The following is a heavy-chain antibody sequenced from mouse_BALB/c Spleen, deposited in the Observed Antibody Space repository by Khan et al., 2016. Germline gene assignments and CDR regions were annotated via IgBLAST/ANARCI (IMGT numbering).Heavy chain of an antibody. Sequence: LVESGGGLVQPGGSLRLSCATSGFTFTDYYMSWVRQPPGKALEWLGFIRNKANGYTTEYSASVKGRLTISRDNSQSILYLQMNTLRAEDSATYYCARDDYDYAMDDWGQGTSVTVSS. J-gene: IGHJ4*01. CDR2: IRNKANGYTT. CDR1: GFTFTDYY. CDR3: ARDDYDYAMDD. V-gene: IGHV7-3*02. D-gene: IGHD2-4*01.